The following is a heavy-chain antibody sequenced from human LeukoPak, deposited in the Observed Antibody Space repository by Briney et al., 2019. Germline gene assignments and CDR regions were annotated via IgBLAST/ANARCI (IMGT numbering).Heavy chain of an antibody. J-gene: IGHJ6*03. CDR3: ARAEGFYDFWSGYYTRSYYYYMDV. Sequence: ASLSVSSKASVYTFTIYGISWVREAPGQGGGWMGWISAYNGKRNYAQKLQGRVTMTTDTSTSRAYMELRSLRSDDTAVYYCARAEGFYDFWSGYYTRSYYYYMDVWGKGTTVTVSS. CDR2: ISAYNGKR. V-gene: IGHV1-18*01. CDR1: VYTFTIYG. D-gene: IGHD3-3*01.